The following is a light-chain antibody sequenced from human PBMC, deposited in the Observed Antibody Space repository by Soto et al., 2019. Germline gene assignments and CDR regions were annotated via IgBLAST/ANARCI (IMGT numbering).Light chain of an antibody. V-gene: IGLV7-43*01. CDR1: TGAVTSGNY. Sequence: QAVVTQEPSLTVSPGGTVTLTCSSSTGAVTSGNYASWFQQKPGQAPRTLIYTTNSRHSWTPARFSGSLLGDRAALTVSGVQPEDEADYYCLLSYGGAHLVFGGGTKLTVL. CDR2: TTN. J-gene: IGLJ3*02. CDR3: LLSYGGAHLV.